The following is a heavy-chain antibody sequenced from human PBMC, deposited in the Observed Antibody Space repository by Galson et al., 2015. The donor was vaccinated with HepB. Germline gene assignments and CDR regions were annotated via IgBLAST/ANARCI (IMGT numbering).Heavy chain of an antibody. CDR2: ISNGGSSK. Sequence: SLRLSCAASGFTFSTYSMDWVRQAPGKGLEWVSAISNGGSSKYYAESVKGRFTISRDNAQNSLYLQMNSLRAEDTAVYYCARDGGTFDIWGQGTMVTVSS. CDR3: ARDGGTFDI. D-gene: IGHD3-10*01. V-gene: IGHV3-21*01. CDR1: GFTFSTYS. J-gene: IGHJ3*02.